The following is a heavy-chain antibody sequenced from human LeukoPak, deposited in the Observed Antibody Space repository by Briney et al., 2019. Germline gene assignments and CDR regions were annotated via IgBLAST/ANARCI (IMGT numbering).Heavy chain of an antibody. V-gene: IGHV4-59*01. CDR2: IYYSGST. D-gene: IGHD1-1*01. CDR1: GGSISSYY. Sequence: SETLSLTCTVSGGSISSYYWSWIRQPPGKGLEWIGYIYYSGSTNYNPSLKSRVTISVDTSKNQFSLKLSSVTAADTAVSYCARDRGYTGWFDPWGQGTLVTVSS. J-gene: IGHJ5*02. CDR3: ARDRGYTGWFDP.